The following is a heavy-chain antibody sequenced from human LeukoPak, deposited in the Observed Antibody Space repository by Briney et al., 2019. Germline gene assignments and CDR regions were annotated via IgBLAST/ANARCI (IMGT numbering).Heavy chain of an antibody. CDR1: GASITSYY. V-gene: IGHV4-59*01. CDR2: SYYSGTT. CDR3: ARHVGYCSSTRRNARFDP. D-gene: IGHD2-2*01. Sequence: SETLSLTCTVSGASITSYYWSWIRQPPGKGLEWLASSYYSGTTHYNPSLKSRVTMSVDTSKSQFSLNLSSVIAADTAVYYCARHVGYCSSTRRNARFDPWGQGTLVTVSS. J-gene: IGHJ5*02.